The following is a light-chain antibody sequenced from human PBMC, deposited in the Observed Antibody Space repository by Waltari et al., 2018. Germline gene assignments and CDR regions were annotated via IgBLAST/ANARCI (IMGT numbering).Light chain of an antibody. CDR3: ASYTSRNTLV. V-gene: IGLV2-14*03. CDR1: SRDVGAYTY. Sequence: QSALTQPASVSGSPGQSITISCTGTSRDVGAYTYISWYQQHPGKGPKVMIFYVSNRPVGVSNRFSGSNSANTASLTISGLQAEDEADYYCASYTSRNTLVFGSGTKVTIL. J-gene: IGLJ1*01. CDR2: YVS.